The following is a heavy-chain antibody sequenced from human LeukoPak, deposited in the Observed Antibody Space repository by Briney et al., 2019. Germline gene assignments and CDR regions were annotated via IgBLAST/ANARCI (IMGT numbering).Heavy chain of an antibody. CDR3: ARSMDGFDY. V-gene: IGHV3-48*01. CDR1: GFTFSSYN. CDR2: ISSSSSTI. D-gene: IGHD2-8*01. Sequence: GGSLRLSCAASGFTFSSYNMNWVRQAPGKGLEWVSYISSSSSTIYYADSVKGRFTISRDNAKNSLYLQMNSLRAEDTAVYYCARSMDGFDYWGQGTLVTVSS. J-gene: IGHJ4*02.